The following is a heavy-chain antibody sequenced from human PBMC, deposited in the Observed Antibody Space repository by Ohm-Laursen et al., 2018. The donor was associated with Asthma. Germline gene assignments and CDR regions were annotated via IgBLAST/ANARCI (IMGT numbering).Heavy chain of an antibody. V-gene: IGHV1-69*06. J-gene: IGHJ4*02. CDR3: ARVAAAAGHFDR. CDR2: ILPSFGTP. D-gene: IGHD6-13*01. Sequence: SSVKVSCKASGATFNSHVFTWVRQVPGQGLEWMGGILPSFGTPNYAQKFQGRVTITADRSTSTAYLELSSLRYEDTAVYYCARVAAAAGHFDRWGQGTLVTVSS. CDR1: GATFNSHV.